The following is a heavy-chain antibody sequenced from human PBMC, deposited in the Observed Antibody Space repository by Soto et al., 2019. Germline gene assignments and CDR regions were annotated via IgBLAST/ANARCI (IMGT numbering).Heavy chain of an antibody. D-gene: IGHD4-4*01. CDR3: ARAIITLTTIVYGMDV. J-gene: IGHJ6*02. CDR1: GFTFSDYY. V-gene: IGHV3-11*06. Sequence: QVQLVESGGGLVKPGGSLRLSCTASGFTFSDYYMTWIRQAPGKGLEWFSYISSSSSYTNYADSVKGRFTISRDNAKNSLYLQMNSLRAEDTAVYYCARAIITLTTIVYGMDVWGQGTTVTVSS. CDR2: ISSSSSYT.